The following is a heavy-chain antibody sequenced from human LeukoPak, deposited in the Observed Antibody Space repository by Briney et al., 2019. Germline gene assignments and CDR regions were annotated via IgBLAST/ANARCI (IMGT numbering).Heavy chain of an antibody. CDR3: SRASYYYTSGSYYRPDQPDY. CDR1: GYSFTSYR. V-gene: IGHV5-51*01. D-gene: IGHD3-10*01. CDR2: IYPGDSST. J-gene: IGHJ4*02. Sequence: GESLKISCKASGYSFTSYRIAWVRQMPGKGLEWMGIIYPGDSSTKYSPSFQGQVTISADKSISTAYLQWNSLKASDTAMYYCSRASYYYTSGSYYRPDQPDYWGQGTLVTVSS.